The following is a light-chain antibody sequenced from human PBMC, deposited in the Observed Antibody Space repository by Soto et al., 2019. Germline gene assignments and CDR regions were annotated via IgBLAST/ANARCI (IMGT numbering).Light chain of an antibody. CDR2: DVS. V-gene: IGKV1-5*01. Sequence: DIQMTQSPSTLSASVGDRVTIACRASQNIERWLAWYQQKPGKAPKXPLYDVSSLESGVPSRFSASGSATELIITLHGLQPDDFETYVGQQFKSGTWTFGQGTKVDIK. CDR1: QNIERW. J-gene: IGKJ1*01. CDR3: QQFKSGTWT.